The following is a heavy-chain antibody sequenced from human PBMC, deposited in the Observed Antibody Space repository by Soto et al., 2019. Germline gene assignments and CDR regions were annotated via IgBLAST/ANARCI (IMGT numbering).Heavy chain of an antibody. V-gene: IGHV3-48*03. Sequence: GGSLRLSCAASRFTFSTYEMNSVRQAPGKGLEWVSYISTSGSTVYYADSVKGRFTISRDNTRNSLYLQMNSLRDEDTALYYCVRYCSTTLCNGVATRTFDYWGQGTLVTVSS. CDR2: ISTSGSTV. CDR3: VRYCSTTLCNGVATRTFDY. J-gene: IGHJ4*02. D-gene: IGHD2-2*01. CDR1: RFTFSTYE.